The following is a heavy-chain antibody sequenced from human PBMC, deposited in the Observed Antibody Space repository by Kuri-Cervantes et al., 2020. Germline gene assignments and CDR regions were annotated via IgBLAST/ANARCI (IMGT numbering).Heavy chain of an antibody. J-gene: IGHJ4*02. CDR1: GYSISSGYY. CDR3: ARHRAFDY. Sequence: SETLSLTCAVSGYSISSGYYWGWIRQPPGKGLEWIGSIYHSGSTYYNLSLKSRVTISVDTSKNQFSLKLSSVTAADTAVYYCARHRAFDYWGQGTLVTVSS. V-gene: IGHV4-38-2*01. CDR2: IYHSGST.